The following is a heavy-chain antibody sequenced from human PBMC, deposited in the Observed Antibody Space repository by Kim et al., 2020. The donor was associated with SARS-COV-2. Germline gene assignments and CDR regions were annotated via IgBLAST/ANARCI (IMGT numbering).Heavy chain of an antibody. CDR1: GFTFSSYA. Sequence: GGSLRLSCAASGFTFSSYAMSWVRQAPGKGLEWVSVIYSGGSSTYYADSVKGRFTISRDNSKNTLYLQMNSLRAEDTAVYYCAKHYYDSSGYYGAFDIWGQGTMVTVSS. CDR3: AKHYYDSSGYYGAFDI. D-gene: IGHD3-22*01. V-gene: IGHV3-23*03. CDR2: IYSGGSST. J-gene: IGHJ3*02.